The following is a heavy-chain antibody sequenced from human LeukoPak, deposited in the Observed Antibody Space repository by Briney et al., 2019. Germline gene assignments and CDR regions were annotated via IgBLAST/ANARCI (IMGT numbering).Heavy chain of an antibody. CDR1: GFTFSSYD. Sequence: PGGSLRLSCAASGFTFSSYDMHWVRQATGKGLEWVSAIGTAGDTYYPGFVKGRFTISRENAKNSLYLQMNSLRAGDTAVYYCARVSQDSSGWYHHDYWGQGTLVTVSS. CDR3: ARVSQDSSGWYHHDY. D-gene: IGHD6-19*01. CDR2: IGTAGDT. J-gene: IGHJ4*02. V-gene: IGHV3-13*01.